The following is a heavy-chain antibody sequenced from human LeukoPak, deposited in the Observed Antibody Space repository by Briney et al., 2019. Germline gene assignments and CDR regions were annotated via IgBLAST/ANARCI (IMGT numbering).Heavy chain of an antibody. J-gene: IGHJ4*02. CDR1: GYTFTDFY. Sequence: ASVKVSCKASGYTFTDFYMHWVRQAPGQGLEWMGWINPNSGGTDYAQNFQGRVTVTGDTSISTVYMDLSSLRSDDTAVYYCVRSGGSSGYPDQWGQGTLVTVS. CDR2: INPNSGGT. V-gene: IGHV1-2*02. CDR3: VRSGGSSGYPDQ. D-gene: IGHD3-22*01.